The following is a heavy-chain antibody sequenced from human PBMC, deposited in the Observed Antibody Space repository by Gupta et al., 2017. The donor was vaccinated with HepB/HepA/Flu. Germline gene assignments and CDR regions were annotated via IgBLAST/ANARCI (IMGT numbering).Heavy chain of an antibody. CDR3: AKDPIIAVAGFDSGPFDY. CDR2: ISYDGSNK. CDR1: GFTFSSYG. Sequence: QVQLVESGGGVVQPGRSLRLSCAASGFTFSSYGMHWVRQAPGKGLEWVAVISYDGSNKYYADSVKGRFTISRDNSKNTLYLQMNSLRAEDTAVYYCAKDPIIAVAGFDSGPFDYWGQGTLVTVSS. V-gene: IGHV3-30*18. J-gene: IGHJ4*02. D-gene: IGHD6-19*01.